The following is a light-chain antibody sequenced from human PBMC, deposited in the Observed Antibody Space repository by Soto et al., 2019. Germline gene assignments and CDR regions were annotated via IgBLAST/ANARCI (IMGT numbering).Light chain of an antibody. J-gene: IGKJ1*01. V-gene: IGKV3-20*01. Sequence: EIVLTQSPGTLSLSPGERATLSCRASQSVSSSYLAWYQQKPGQAPRLLIYGVSSRAPGIPDRFSGSGSGTDFTLTISRLEPEDFAVYYCQQYGSSPRTFGQGTKVDIK. CDR2: GVS. CDR3: QQYGSSPRT. CDR1: QSVSSSY.